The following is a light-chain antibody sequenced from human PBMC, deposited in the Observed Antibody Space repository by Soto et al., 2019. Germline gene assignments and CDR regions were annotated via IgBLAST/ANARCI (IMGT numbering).Light chain of an antibody. CDR2: GAS. Sequence: IVLTQSPCTLSLSTGERTTLSCRASQSISRYLAWYQQQPGQGPRLLIYGASSRATGTPDRFSGSGSGTDFTLTINRLEPEDFAVYYCQQHETLITFGQGTRLEIK. J-gene: IGKJ5*01. CDR3: QQHETLIT. V-gene: IGKV3-20*01. CDR1: QSISRY.